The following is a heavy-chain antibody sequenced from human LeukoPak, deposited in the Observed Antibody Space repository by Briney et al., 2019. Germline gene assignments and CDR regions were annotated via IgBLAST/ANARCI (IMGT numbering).Heavy chain of an antibody. CDR3: AKDRPNYYGSNGHYYRRDGDH. CDR1: GFTFSIYA. D-gene: IGHD3-22*01. V-gene: IGHV3-23*01. Sequence: PGGSLRLSCAASGFTFSIYAMSWVRQAPGKGLQWVSSITSSGDGTYYADSVKGRFTIYRDNSENMLYLQMNSLRVEDTAVYFCAKDRPNYYGSNGHYYRRDGDHWGQGTLVTVSS. CDR2: ITSSGDGT. J-gene: IGHJ5*02.